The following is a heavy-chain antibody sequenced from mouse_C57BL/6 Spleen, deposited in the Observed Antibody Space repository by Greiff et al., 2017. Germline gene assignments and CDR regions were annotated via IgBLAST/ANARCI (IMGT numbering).Heavy chain of an antibody. J-gene: IGHJ4*01. CDR1: GYTFTSYR. CDR3: ARSGNYGSGACYYAVGC. Sequence: QVQLQQSGAELVKPGASVKLSCKASGYTFTSYRMDWVKQRPGQGLEWIGIIHPNNGDTKYNEKFKSKATLTVDKSSSTAYLELSRLTSEDSAVYYCARSGNYGSGACYYAVGCRGQGATVTV. CDR2: IHPNNGDT. D-gene: IGHD2-1*01. V-gene: IGHV1-64*01.